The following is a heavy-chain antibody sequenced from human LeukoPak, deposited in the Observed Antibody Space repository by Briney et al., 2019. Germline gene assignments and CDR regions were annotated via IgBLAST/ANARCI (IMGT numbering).Heavy chain of an antibody. Sequence: GGSLRLSCAASGFTFSSYAMSWVRQAPGKGLEWVSAIRGSGGSTYCADSVKGRFTISRDNSKNTLYLQMNSLRAEDTAVYYCAKDTLSSGSGGGFDYWGQGTLVTVSS. CDR2: IRGSGGST. V-gene: IGHV3-23*01. CDR3: AKDTLSSGSGGGFDY. CDR1: GFTFSSYA. J-gene: IGHJ4*02. D-gene: IGHD6-19*01.